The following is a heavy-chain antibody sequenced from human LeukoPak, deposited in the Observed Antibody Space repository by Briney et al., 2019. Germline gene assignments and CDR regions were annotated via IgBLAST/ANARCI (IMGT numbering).Heavy chain of an antibody. CDR1: GVSIICYW. J-gene: IGHJ5*02. D-gene: IGHD6-19*01. V-gene: IGHV4-59*01. Sequence: SETLSRTCTVSGVSIICYWWSWIRQPTGNGLEWIGNIRYNGNTYSNPSLKSRVTISVDTSKNQFSMKLSSVTAADTAMYYCARYAALSGPNWLDPWGRGTLVTVSS. CDR2: IRYNGNT. CDR3: ARYAALSGPNWLDP.